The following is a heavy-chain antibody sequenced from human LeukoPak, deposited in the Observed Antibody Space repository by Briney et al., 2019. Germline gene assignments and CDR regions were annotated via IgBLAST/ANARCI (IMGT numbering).Heavy chain of an antibody. V-gene: IGHV3-21*01. D-gene: IGHD3-22*01. CDR1: GFTFSSYS. CDR2: ISSSSSYI. CDR3: ARALPDYYDSSGLANAFDI. J-gene: IGHJ3*02. Sequence: GGSLRLSCAASGFTFSSYSMNWVRQAPGKGLEWVSSISSSSSYIYYADSVKGRFTISRDNAKNSLYLQMSSLRAEDTAVYYCARALPDYYDSSGLANAFDIWGQGTMVTVSS.